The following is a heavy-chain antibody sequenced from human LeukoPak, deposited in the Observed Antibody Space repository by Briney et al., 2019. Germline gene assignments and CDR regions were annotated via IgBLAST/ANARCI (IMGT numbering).Heavy chain of an antibody. V-gene: IGHV3-30*04. CDR3: ASSATAGY. D-gene: IGHD4-17*01. CDR1: GFTFSSYA. Sequence: GGSLRLSCVASGFTFSSYAMHWVRQAPGKGLEWVAVISYDGSNKYYADSVKGRFTISRDNSKNTLYLQMNSLRAEDTAVYYCASSATAGYWGQGTLVTVSS. CDR2: ISYDGSNK. J-gene: IGHJ4*02.